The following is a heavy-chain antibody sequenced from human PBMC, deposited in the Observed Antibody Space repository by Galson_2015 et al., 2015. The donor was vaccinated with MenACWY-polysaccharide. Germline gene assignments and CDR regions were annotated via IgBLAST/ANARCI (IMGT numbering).Heavy chain of an antibody. D-gene: IGHD3-22*01. CDR3: ARYSPRLYDSSGYYYGFDY. Sequence: SLRLSCAASGFTFSSYWMSWVRQAPGKGLEWVANIKQDGSEKYYVDSVKGRFTISRDNAKNSLYLQMNSLRAEDTAVYYCARYSPRLYDSSGYYYGFDYWGQGTLVTVSS. J-gene: IGHJ4*02. CDR2: IKQDGSEK. V-gene: IGHV3-7*01. CDR1: GFTFSSYW.